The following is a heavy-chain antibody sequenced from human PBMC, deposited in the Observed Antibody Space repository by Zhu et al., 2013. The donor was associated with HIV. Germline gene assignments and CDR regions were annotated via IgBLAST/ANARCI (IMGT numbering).Heavy chain of an antibody. D-gene: IGHD1-26*01. V-gene: IGHV4-59*01. CDR1: GDSFSPYY. CDR2: FYHSGST. Sequence: QVQLQESGPGLVKPSETLSLTCSVSGDSFSPYYWNWIRQPPGKGLEWIGYFYHSGSTNYNPSLKSRVTISVDTSKNQFSLKLSSVTAADTAVYYCARVPRRRQLPDYWGQGTLVTVSS. J-gene: IGHJ4*02. CDR3: ARVPRRRQLPDY.